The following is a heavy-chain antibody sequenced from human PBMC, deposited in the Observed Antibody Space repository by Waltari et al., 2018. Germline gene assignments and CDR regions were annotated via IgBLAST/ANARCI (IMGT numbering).Heavy chain of an antibody. V-gene: IGHV3-73*02. CDR2: IRSKANSYAT. J-gene: IGHJ4*02. D-gene: IGHD3-10*01. Sequence: EVQLVESGGGLVQPGGSLQLSCAASGFTFSGLALPWVRQASGKGLEWVGRIRSKANSYATAYAASVKGRFTISRDDSKNTAYLQMNSLKTEDTAVYYCTRLTQGMQYWGQGTLVTVSS. CDR3: TRLTQGMQY. CDR1: GFTFSGLA.